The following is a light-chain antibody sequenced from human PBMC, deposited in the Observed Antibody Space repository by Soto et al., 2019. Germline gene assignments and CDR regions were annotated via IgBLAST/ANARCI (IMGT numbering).Light chain of an antibody. J-gene: IGKJ1*01. CDR2: DAS. CDR1: RSVSSW. V-gene: IGKV1-5*01. CDR3: QQYDSYSWT. Sequence: EMPVTRSRCTLSAYIVDIVTITCRASRSVSSWVAWYQQKPGKAPKLLISDASDLERGVPSRFSGKGSGTEFTLTISSLQPEDFATYYCQQYDSYSWTFGQGTKV.